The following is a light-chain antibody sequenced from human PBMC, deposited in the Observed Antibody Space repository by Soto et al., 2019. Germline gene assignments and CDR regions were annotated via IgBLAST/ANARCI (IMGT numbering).Light chain of an antibody. Sequence: QSALTQPPSASGSPGQSVTISCTGTSSDVGGYNFVSWYQQHPGKVPKPVIFEVSKRPSGVPDRFSGSKSGNTASLTVSGLQAEDEADYYCSSFGGGNKVLFGGGTKLPS. J-gene: IGLJ3*02. V-gene: IGLV2-8*01. CDR1: SSDVGGYNF. CDR3: SSFGGGNKVL. CDR2: EVS.